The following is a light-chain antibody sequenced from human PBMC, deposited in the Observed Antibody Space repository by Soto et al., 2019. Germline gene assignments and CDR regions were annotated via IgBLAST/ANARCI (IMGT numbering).Light chain of an antibody. Sequence: EIVLTQSPATLSLSPGERATLSCWASQSISRYLAWYQHKPGQAPRLLIYDTSNGATGIPARFSGSGSGTDFTLTISSLEPEDFAVYYCQQRSNWPPLTFGGGTKVEIK. CDR2: DTS. V-gene: IGKV3-11*01. J-gene: IGKJ4*01. CDR3: QQRSNWPPLT. CDR1: QSISRY.